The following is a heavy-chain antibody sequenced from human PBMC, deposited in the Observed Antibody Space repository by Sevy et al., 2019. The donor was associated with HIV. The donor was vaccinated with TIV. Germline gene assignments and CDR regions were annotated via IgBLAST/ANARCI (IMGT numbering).Heavy chain of an antibody. V-gene: IGHV4-59*01. D-gene: IGHD6-13*01. CDR2: IYYIGST. CDR3: ARVRQQLVGSLDY. Sequence: SETLSLTCTVSGGSMSSYYWSWIRQPPGKGLEWIGYIYYIGSTNYNPSLKSRVTISVDTSKNQFCLKLSSVTAADTAVYYCARVRQQLVGSLDYWGQGTLVTVSS. CDR1: GGSMSSYY. J-gene: IGHJ4*02.